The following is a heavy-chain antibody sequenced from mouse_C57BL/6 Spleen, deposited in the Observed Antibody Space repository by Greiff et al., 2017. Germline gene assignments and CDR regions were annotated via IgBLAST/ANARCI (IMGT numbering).Heavy chain of an antibody. V-gene: IGHV1-39*01. CDR2: FNPNYGPT. CDR1: GYSFTAYN. J-gene: IGHJ2*01. CDR3: ARETGTKDYFDY. D-gene: IGHD4-1*01. Sequence: EVHLQQSGPELVKPGASVKISCKASGYSFTAYNMNWVKQSNGKSLEWIGVFNPNYGPTSYNQKFKGKATLTVDKSSNTAYMQLNRLTSEDSAVYYCARETGTKDYFDYWGQGTTLTVSS.